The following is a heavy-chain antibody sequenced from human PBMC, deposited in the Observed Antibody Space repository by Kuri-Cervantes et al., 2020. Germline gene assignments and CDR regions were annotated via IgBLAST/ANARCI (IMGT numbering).Heavy chain of an antibody. V-gene: IGHV5-51*01. Sequence: GGSLRLSCNGSGYRFTNYWIGWVRQMPGKGLEWMGNIYPGDSDTRYSPSFQGQVTISADKSINTAYLQWSSPKASDTAMYYCARLQRIVATTDYYYYYGMDVWGQGTTVTVSS. CDR3: ARLQRIVATTDYYYYYGMDV. J-gene: IGHJ6*02. CDR1: GYRFTNYW. D-gene: IGHD5-12*01. CDR2: IYPGDSDT.